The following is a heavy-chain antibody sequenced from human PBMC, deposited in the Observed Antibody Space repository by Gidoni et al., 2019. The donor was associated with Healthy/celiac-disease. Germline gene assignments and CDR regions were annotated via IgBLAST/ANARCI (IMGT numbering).Heavy chain of an antibody. D-gene: IGHD4-17*01. CDR3: ARDSHDGDYGGGNFQH. Sequence: QVQLVESGGGVVQPGRSLRLSCAASVFTFSSSGMHWARQAPGKGLEWVAVIWYDGSNKYYADSVKGRFTISRDNSKNTLYLQMNSLRAEDTAVYYCARDSHDGDYGGGNFQHWGQGTLVTVSS. CDR1: VFTFSSSG. CDR2: IWYDGSNK. V-gene: IGHV3-33*01. J-gene: IGHJ1*01.